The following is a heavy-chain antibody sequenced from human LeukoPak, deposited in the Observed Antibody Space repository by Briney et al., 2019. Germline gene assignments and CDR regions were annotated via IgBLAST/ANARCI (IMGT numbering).Heavy chain of an antibody. Sequence: GGSLRLSCAASGFTFSSYAMSWVRQAPGKGLEWVSAISGSGGSAYYADSVKGRFTISRDNSKNTLYLQMNSLRAEDTAVYYCAKGQPYSSGWYYFDYWGQGTLVTVSS. V-gene: IGHV3-23*01. J-gene: IGHJ4*02. CDR1: GFTFSSYA. D-gene: IGHD6-19*01. CDR2: ISGSGGSA. CDR3: AKGQPYSSGWYYFDY.